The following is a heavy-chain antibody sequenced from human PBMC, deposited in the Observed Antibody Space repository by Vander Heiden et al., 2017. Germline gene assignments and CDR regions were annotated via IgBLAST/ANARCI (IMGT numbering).Heavy chain of an antibody. CDR3: ARDSRVGWELLYWYLDL. Sequence: QVQLQESGPGLVKPSETLSLTCTVSGASMDSHYWSWIRQPAGKGLEWIGRVSTTGMTNYNPSLKSRVTMSVDTSKTQFSLRLTSVTAADTAVYFCARDSRVGWELLYWYLDLWGSGILVTVSS. CDR2: VSTTGMT. CDR1: GASMDSHY. J-gene: IGHJ2*01. V-gene: IGHV4-4*07. D-gene: IGHD1-26*01.